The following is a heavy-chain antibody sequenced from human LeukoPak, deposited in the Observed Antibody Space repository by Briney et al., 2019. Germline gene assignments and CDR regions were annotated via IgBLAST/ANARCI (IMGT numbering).Heavy chain of an antibody. J-gene: IGHJ4*02. CDR1: GYSFVDYY. D-gene: IGHD3-16*01. CDR3: ARGDMYFQDNAYRSLDH. Sequence: ASVKVSCKSSGYSFVDYYIHWVRQVPGQGLEWMGLISPKSDDTKYAQKFQDRLTVTRDTSISTTYMYLSRLRPDDTAVYYCARGDMYFQDNAYRSLDHWGPGTLVTVSS. CDR2: ISPKSDDT. V-gene: IGHV1-2*02.